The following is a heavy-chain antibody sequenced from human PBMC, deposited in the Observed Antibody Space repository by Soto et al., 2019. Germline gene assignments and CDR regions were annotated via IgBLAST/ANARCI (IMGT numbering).Heavy chain of an antibody. V-gene: IGHV4-59*01. J-gene: IGHJ6*02. Sequence: ETLSLTCTVSGVSINNYYWSWIRQPPGKGLEWVGYIYYSGSTSYNPSLKSRVTISIDMSKNLFSLRLTSMTAADTAVYYCARGPNYYDASGYFDYGLDVWGQGTTVTVSS. CDR3: ARGPNYYDASGYFDYGLDV. CDR1: GVSINNYY. CDR2: IYYSGST. D-gene: IGHD3-22*01.